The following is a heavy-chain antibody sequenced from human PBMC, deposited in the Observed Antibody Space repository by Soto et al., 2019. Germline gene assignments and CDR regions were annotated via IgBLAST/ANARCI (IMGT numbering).Heavy chain of an antibody. Sequence: VQLVEFGGGVVQPGRSLRLSCAASGFTFSSYGMHWVLQAPGKGLEWVAVIWYDGSNKYYADSVKGRFNISRDNSKNTLYLQMNSLRAEDTAVYYCASSLAEGEFDYWGQGTLVTVS. CDR2: IWYDGSNK. CDR3: ASSLAEGEFDY. V-gene: IGHV3-33*01. CDR1: GFTFSSYG. J-gene: IGHJ4*02. D-gene: IGHD3-16*01.